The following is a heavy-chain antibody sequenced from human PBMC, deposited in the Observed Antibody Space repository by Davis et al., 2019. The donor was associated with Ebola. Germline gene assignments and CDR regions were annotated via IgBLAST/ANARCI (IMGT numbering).Heavy chain of an antibody. J-gene: IGHJ4*02. CDR2: ISSSSSYI. CDR3: ASQYGSGSYYLRY. D-gene: IGHD3-10*01. V-gene: IGHV3-21*01. Sequence: GESLKISCAASGFTFSSYSMNWVRQAPGKGLEWVSSISSSSSYIYYADSVKGRFTISRDNAKNSLYLQMNSLSAEDTAVYYCASQYGSGSYYLRYWGQGTLVTVSS. CDR1: GFTFSSYS.